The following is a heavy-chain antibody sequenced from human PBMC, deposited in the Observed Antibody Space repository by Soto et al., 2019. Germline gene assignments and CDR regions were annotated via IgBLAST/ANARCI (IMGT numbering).Heavy chain of an antibody. CDR3: ARDNWNDGYYYYYGMDV. J-gene: IGHJ6*02. V-gene: IGHV1-69*13. CDR1: GGTFSSYA. Sequence: SVKVSCKASGGTFSSYAISWVRQAPGQGLEWMGGIIPIFGTANYAQKFQGRVTITADESTSTAYMELSSLRSEDTAVYYRARDNWNDGYYYYYGMDVWGQGTTVTVSS. D-gene: IGHD1-20*01. CDR2: IIPIFGTA.